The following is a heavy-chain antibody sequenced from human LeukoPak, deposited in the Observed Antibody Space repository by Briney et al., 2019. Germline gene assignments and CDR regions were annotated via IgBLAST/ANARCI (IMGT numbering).Heavy chain of an antibody. J-gene: IGHJ4*02. Sequence: SETLSLPCTVSGGSISSYCWNWIRQAPGKGLEWIGFIYSSGSTNYNPSLKSRVTMSVDTSKNQFSLKLRSVTDADTAVYHCARGGSSTWRIGYYIDFWGQGTLVTVSS. CDR1: GGSISSYC. CDR2: IYSSGST. V-gene: IGHV4-59*01. CDR3: ARGGSSTWRIGYYIDF. D-gene: IGHD6-13*01.